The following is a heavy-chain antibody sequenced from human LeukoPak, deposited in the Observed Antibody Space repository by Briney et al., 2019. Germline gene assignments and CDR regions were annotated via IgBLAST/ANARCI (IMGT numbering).Heavy chain of an antibody. D-gene: IGHD3-10*01. CDR3: ARYYYASAFDY. J-gene: IGHJ4*02. Sequence: GGSLTLSCTASGFTISSYWMTWVRQTPEKGLEWVANIRQDGGKKDYVASVKGRFTISRDNAKSSLYLQMNSLRAEDTAVYYCARYYYASAFDYWGQGTLVTVSS. CDR1: GFTISSYW. CDR2: IRQDGGKK. V-gene: IGHV3-7*01.